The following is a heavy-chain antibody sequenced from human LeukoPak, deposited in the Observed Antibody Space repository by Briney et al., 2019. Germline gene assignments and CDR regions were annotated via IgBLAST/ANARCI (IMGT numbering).Heavy chain of an antibody. CDR2: ISGSGVYT. Sequence: GGSLRLSCAASGFTFSSDAMTWVRQAPGKGLEWVSTISGSGVYTYDADSVKGRFTISRDNSKKTPYLQMDSLRADDTAVYYCAKRREGATDFWGQGTLVTVSS. V-gene: IGHV3-23*01. CDR1: GFTFSSDA. J-gene: IGHJ4*02. CDR3: AKRREGATDF. D-gene: IGHD1-26*01.